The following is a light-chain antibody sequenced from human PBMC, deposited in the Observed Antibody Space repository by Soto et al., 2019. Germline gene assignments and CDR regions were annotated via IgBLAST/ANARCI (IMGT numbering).Light chain of an antibody. CDR1: SSDVGNYNL. CDR3: CSYARSNLYV. CDR2: EVS. Sequence: QSVLTQPASVSGSPGQSITISCTGTSSDVGNYNLVSWYQQYPGKAPKLMIYEVSKRPSGVSNRFSGSKSGNTASLTISGLQADDEADYYCCSYARSNLYVFGTGTKLTVL. J-gene: IGLJ1*01. V-gene: IGLV2-23*02.